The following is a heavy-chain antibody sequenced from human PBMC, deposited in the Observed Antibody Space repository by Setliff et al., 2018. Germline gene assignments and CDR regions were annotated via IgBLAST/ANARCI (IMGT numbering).Heavy chain of an antibody. CDR3: ARDRGAARPWVWFDP. V-gene: IGHV3-21*06. Sequence: GGSLRLSCALSGFTFSRYNMNWVRQAPGKGLEWVSSISSSSSYIYYADSVEGRFTISRDNAKNSLYLQMNSLRVEDTAVYYCARDRGAARPWVWFDPWGQGTLVTVSS. J-gene: IGHJ5*02. CDR1: GFTFSRYN. D-gene: IGHD6-6*01. CDR2: ISSSSSYI.